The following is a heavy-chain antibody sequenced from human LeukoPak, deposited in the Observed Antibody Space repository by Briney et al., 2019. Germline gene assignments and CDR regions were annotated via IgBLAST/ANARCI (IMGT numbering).Heavy chain of an antibody. V-gene: IGHV3-30*04. J-gene: IGHJ4*02. CDR1: GFTFSSYA. CDR2: ISYDGSNK. D-gene: IGHD2-15*01. CDR3: ARDRVVVVAAMEFDY. Sequence: GGSLRLSCAASGFTFSSYAMHWVRQAPGKGLEWVAVISYDGSNKYYADSVKGRFTISRDNSKNTLYLRMNSLRAEDTAVYYCARDRVVVVAAMEFDYWGQGTLVTVSS.